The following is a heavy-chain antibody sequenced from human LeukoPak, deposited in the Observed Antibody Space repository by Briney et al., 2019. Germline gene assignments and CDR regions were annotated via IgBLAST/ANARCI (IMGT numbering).Heavy chain of an antibody. Sequence: GGSLRLSCAASGFTFSNYAMTWVRQAPGKGLEWVSVISVSGDTYYADSVKGRFTTSRDNSKNTLYLQMNSLRAEDTAVYYCAKVGDIVVVPAEYYFDYWGQGTLVTVSS. V-gene: IGHV3-23*01. D-gene: IGHD2-2*01. CDR1: GFTFSNYA. J-gene: IGHJ4*02. CDR3: AKVGDIVVVPAEYYFDY. CDR2: ISVSGDT.